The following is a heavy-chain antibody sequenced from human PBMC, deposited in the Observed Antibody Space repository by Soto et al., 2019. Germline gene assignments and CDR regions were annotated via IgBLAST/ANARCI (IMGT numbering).Heavy chain of an antibody. J-gene: IGHJ6*02. CDR3: ARDLRLLECLPRSSYYYYGMDV. Sequence: QVQLVQSGAEVKKPGASVKVSCKASGYTFTSYGISWVRQAPGQGLEWMGWISAYNGNTNYAQKLQGRVTMTTDTSTSTTYIELRSLRSDHTAVYYCARDLRLLECLPRSSYYYYGMDVWGQGTTVTVSS. CDR2: ISAYNGNT. V-gene: IGHV1-18*01. CDR1: GYTFTSYG. D-gene: IGHD3-3*01.